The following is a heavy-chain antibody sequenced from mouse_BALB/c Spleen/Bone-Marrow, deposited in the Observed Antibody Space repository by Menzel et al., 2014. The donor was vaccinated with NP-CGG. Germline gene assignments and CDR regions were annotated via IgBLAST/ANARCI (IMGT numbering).Heavy chain of an antibody. CDR2: ISSGSSII. CDR3: TRERTGFVY. Sequence: EVMLVESGGDLVQPGGSRKLSCAASGFTFSYFGMHWVRQAPEKGLEWVAYISSGSSIINYADTVQGRFTISRGTSTNTLVQQMTRLSADDTVMYYYTRERTGFVYWGKGTTLTVSS. CDR1: GFTFSYFG. V-gene: IGHV5-17*02. J-gene: IGHJ2*01. D-gene: IGHD4-1*01.